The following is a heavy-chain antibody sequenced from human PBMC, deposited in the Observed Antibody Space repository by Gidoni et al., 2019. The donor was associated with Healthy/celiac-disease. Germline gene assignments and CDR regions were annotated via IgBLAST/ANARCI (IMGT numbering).Heavy chain of an antibody. V-gene: IGHV4-34*01. CDR3: ARGTGYSSGWYYYYYMDV. Sequence: QVQLQQWGAGLLKPSETLSLTCAVYGGSFSGYYWSWIRQPPGKGLEWIGEINHSGSTNYNPSLKSRVTISVDTSKNQFSLKLSSVTAADTAVYYCARGTGYSSGWYYYYYMDVWGKGTTVTVSS. J-gene: IGHJ6*03. CDR2: INHSGST. CDR1: GGSFSGYY. D-gene: IGHD6-19*01.